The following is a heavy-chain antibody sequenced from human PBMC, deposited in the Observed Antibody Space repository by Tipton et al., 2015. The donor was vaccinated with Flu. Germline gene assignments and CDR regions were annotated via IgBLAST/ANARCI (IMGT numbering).Heavy chain of an antibody. CDR2: ISGSGGST. CDR3: AKTRNYYDFWSGYYTRDPYFDY. V-gene: IGHV3-23*01. Sequence: SLRLSCAASGFTFSSYAMSWVRQAPGKGLEWVSAISGSGGSTYYADSVKGRFTISRDNSKNTLYLQMNSLRAEDTAVYYCAKTRNYYDFWSGYYTRDPYFDYWGQGTLVTVSS. J-gene: IGHJ4*02. D-gene: IGHD3-3*01. CDR1: GFTFSSYA.